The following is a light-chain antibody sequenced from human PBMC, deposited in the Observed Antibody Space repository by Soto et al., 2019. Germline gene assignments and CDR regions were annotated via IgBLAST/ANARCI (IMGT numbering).Light chain of an antibody. Sequence: DIPMTQSPSTLSASVGDRVTITCRASQSISSWLAWYQQKPGKAPKLLIYKASSLESGVPSRFSGSASGTEFTLTISTLQPDDFATYYCQQHSSYPLAFGGGTKVEIK. CDR3: QQHSSYPLA. CDR2: KAS. V-gene: IGKV1-5*03. CDR1: QSISSW. J-gene: IGKJ4*01.